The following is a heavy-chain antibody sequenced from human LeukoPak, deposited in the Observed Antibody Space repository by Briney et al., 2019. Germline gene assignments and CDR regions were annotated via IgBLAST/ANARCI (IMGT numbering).Heavy chain of an antibody. CDR3: ARALISSYTIYYFDY. Sequence: PGGSLRLSCAASGFTFSSYSMNWVRQAPGKGLEWVSSISSSSSYIYYADSVKGRFTISRDNAKNALYLQTNSLRAEETAVYYCARALISSYTIYYFDYWGQGTLVTVSS. CDR1: GFTFSSYS. J-gene: IGHJ4*02. V-gene: IGHV3-21*01. D-gene: IGHD3-3*02. CDR2: ISSSSSYI.